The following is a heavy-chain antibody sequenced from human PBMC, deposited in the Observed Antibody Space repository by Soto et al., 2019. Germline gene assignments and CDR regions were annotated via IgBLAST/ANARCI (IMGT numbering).Heavy chain of an antibody. J-gene: IGHJ4*02. D-gene: IGHD3-10*01. V-gene: IGHV4-59*08. CDR2: IYYSGST. CDR3: ARHWYGSGTHYPFDS. CDR1: DGSISSYY. Sequence: PSETLSLTCTVSDGSISSYYWSLIRQPPGKGLEWIGYIYYSGSTDHNPPLKSRVTISVDTSKNQFSLKLSSVTAADTAVYFCARHWYGSGTHYPFDSWGQGTLVTVSS.